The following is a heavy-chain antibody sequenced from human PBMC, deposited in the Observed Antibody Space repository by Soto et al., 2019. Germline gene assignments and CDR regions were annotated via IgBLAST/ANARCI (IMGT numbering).Heavy chain of an antibody. D-gene: IGHD2-2*02. CDR2: INHSGST. CDR3: ARGTGDCSSTSCYSWFDP. V-gene: IGHV4-34*01. J-gene: IGHJ5*02. CDR1: GGSFSGYY. Sequence: SETLSLTCAVYGGSFSGYYWSWIRQPPGKGLEWIGEINHSGSTNYNPSLKSRVTISVDTSKNQFSLKLSSVTAADTAVYYCARGTGDCSSTSCYSWFDPWGQGTLVTVSS.